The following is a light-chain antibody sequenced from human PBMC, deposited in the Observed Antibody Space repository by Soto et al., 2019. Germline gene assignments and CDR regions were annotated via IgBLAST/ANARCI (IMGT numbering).Light chain of an antibody. CDR1: QSISNY. V-gene: IGKV3-11*01. J-gene: IGKJ5*01. Sequence: EIVLTQSPATLSLSPGDTATLSCRASQSISNYLAWYQQKPGQAPRLLIYDAFNRATGIPARFSGSGSGTAFTLTISSLEPEAFAVYYCQHRSSWPITFGQGTRLEIK. CDR3: QHRSSWPIT. CDR2: DAF.